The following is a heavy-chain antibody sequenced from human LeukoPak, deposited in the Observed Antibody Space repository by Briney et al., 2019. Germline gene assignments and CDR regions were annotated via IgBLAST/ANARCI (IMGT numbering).Heavy chain of an antibody. J-gene: IGHJ4*02. CDR3: TRQGYCSGGSCPIDY. D-gene: IGHD2-15*01. CDR2: IRSKANSYAT. CDR1: GFTFSSYS. V-gene: IGHV3-73*01. Sequence: PGGSLRLSCAASGFTFSSYSMNWVRQASGKGLEWVGRIRSKANSYATAYAASVKGRFTISRDDSKNTAYLQMNSLKTEDTAVYYCTRQGYCSGGSCPIDYWGQGTLVTVSS.